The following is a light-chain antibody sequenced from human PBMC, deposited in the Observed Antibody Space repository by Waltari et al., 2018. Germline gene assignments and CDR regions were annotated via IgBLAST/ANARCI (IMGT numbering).Light chain of an antibody. Sequence: QSALTQPASVSGSPGQSIPISCTGTSSDVGGYKYVSWYQQYPGKAPKRMIYDVTYRPSGVSTRFSGSKSGNTASLTISGLQAEDEADYYCSSYTTTGTVIFGGGTKLTVL. CDR1: SSDVGGYKY. CDR2: DVT. CDR3: SSYTTTGTVI. V-gene: IGLV2-14*03. J-gene: IGLJ2*01.